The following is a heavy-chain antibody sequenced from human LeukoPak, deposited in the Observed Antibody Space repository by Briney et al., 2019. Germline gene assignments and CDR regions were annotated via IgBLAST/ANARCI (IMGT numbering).Heavy chain of an antibody. V-gene: IGHV3-23*01. J-gene: IGHJ5*02. Sequence: GGSLRLSCAASGFTFDDYAMSWVRQAPGKGLEWVSALTSSGNTAYYTDSVKGRFTISRDNSKNTLYLQMNSLRAEDTAVYYCARDTYYFGSGSFFSWGQGTLVAVSS. CDR3: ARDTYYFGSGSFFS. CDR1: GFTFDDYA. D-gene: IGHD3-10*01. CDR2: LTSSGNTA.